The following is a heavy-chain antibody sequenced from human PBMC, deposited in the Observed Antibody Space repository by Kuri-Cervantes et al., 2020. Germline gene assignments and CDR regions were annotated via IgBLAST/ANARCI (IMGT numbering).Heavy chain of an antibody. D-gene: IGHD1-26*01. CDR3: AKEGVGATPAFFDY. CDR1: GFTFSSYA. V-gene: IGHV3-23*01. Sequence: GESLKISCAASGFTFSSYAMSWVRQAPGKGLEWVSAISGSGGSTYYADSVKGRFTISRDNSKNTLYLQMNSLRAEDTAVYYCAKEGVGATPAFFDYWGQGTLVTVSS. J-gene: IGHJ4*02. CDR2: ISGSGGST.